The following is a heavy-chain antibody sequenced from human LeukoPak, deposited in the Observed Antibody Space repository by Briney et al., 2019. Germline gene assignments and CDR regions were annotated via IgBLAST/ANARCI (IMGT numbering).Heavy chain of an antibody. Sequence: SETLSLTCTVSGGSISSYYWSWIRQPPGKGLEWIGYIYYSGSTNYNPSLKSGGNISVDKSKNQFSLKLSSVTAADTAVYYCVRLAISGIVGATSWYFDYWGQGTLVTVSS. CDR2: IYYSGST. J-gene: IGHJ4*02. V-gene: IGHV4-59*08. CDR3: VRLAISGIVGATSWYFDY. D-gene: IGHD1-26*01. CDR1: GGSISSYY.